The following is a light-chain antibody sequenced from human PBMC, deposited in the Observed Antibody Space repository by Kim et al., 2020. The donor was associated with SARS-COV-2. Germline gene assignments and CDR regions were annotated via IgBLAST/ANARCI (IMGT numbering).Light chain of an antibody. CDR3: CSYTTSGTYV. Sequence: QSALTQPPSVSGSPGQSVSISCTGTSSDVGSFDRVSWYQQSPGTAPKVLIFEVTNRPSGVPDRFSGSKSGSTASLTISGLRAEDDGYYSCCSYTTSGTYVFGTGTKVTVL. J-gene: IGLJ1*01. CDR2: EVT. V-gene: IGLV2-18*02. CDR1: SSDVGSFDR.